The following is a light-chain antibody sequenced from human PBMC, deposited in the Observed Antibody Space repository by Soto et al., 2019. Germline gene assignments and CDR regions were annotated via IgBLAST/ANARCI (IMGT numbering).Light chain of an antibody. CDR1: QSVSDNY. CDR3: HQYATSPIT. Sequence: EIVLTQSPHTLSLSPGERATLSCRASQSVSDNYVGWYQQKPGQAPRLLIYGASIRATGIPDRFSGSGSGTDFTLTISGLEREDFAVYYCHQYATSPITFGQGTRLEIK. J-gene: IGKJ5*01. CDR2: GAS. V-gene: IGKV3-20*01.